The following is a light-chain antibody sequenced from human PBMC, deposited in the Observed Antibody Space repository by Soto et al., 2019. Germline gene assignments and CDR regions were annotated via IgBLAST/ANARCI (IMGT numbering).Light chain of an antibody. CDR1: TSDVGTYDY. Sequence: QSALTQPASVSGSPGQSITISCTGTTSDVGTYDYVSWYQHQPGKAPKVMIYEVSNRPSGVSDRFSGSKSGNTASLTISGIRADDEADYCWSSYVGATTRGFGTGTKVTVL. CDR3: SSYVGATTRG. J-gene: IGLJ1*01. V-gene: IGLV2-14*01. CDR2: EVS.